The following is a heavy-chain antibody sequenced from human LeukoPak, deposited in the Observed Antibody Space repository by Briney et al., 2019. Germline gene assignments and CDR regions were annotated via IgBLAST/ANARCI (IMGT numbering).Heavy chain of an antibody. V-gene: IGHV4-31*03. CDR2: IYYSGST. CDR1: GGSISSGGYY. D-gene: IGHD2-21*02. CDR3: ARGRLSPYAFDI. Sequence: SQTPSLTCTVSGGSISSGGYYWSWIRQHPGKGLEWIGYIYYSGSTYYNPSLKSRVTISVDTSKNQFSLKLSSVTAADTAVYYCARGRLSPYAFDIWGQGTMVTVSS. J-gene: IGHJ3*02.